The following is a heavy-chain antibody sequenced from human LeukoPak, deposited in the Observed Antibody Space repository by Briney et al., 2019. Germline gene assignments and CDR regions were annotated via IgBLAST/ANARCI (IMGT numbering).Heavy chain of an antibody. CDR2: ICTDETTI. Sequence: GGSLRLSCAASGFTFTNYCMHWVRQPPGKGLVWVSQICTDETTIRYADSVKGRFTISRDNAKNTLYLQMSSLRAEDTAVYYCAKSEVPPTWYFDLWGRGTLVTVSS. V-gene: IGHV3-74*01. J-gene: IGHJ2*01. D-gene: IGHD2-2*01. CDR1: GFTFTNYC. CDR3: AKSEVPPTWYFDL.